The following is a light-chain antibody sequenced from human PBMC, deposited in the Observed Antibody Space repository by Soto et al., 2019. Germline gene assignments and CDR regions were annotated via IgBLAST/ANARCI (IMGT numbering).Light chain of an antibody. Sequence: SQMTQSPASLPASVGDRVTSTCRSSQGVRDDVGWYQQKPGKAPKLLIYSASTSQRGVPSRFSGSGSGTDFTLTISGLQPEDFAAYYCLQENSYPLTFGGGTKVDI. J-gene: IGKJ4*01. CDR2: SAS. V-gene: IGKV1-6*01. CDR1: QGVRDD. CDR3: LQENSYPLT.